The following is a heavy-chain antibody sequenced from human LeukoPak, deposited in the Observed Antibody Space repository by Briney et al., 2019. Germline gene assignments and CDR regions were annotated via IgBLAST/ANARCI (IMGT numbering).Heavy chain of an antibody. CDR1: GYTFTNYD. D-gene: IGHD3-3*01. V-gene: IGHV1-8*03. Sequence: ASVKVSCNASGYTFTNYDTNWVRQATGQGLEWMGWMNPNSGDTGYAQKFQGRITITRDTPLTTAYMELSSLRSEDTAVYYCARVTTISNYYFDYWGQGTLVTVSS. CDR3: ARVTTISNYYFDY. J-gene: IGHJ4*02. CDR2: MNPNSGDT.